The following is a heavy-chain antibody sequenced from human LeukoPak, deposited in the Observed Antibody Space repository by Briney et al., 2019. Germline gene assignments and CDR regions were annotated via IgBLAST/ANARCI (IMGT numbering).Heavy chain of an antibody. CDR1: GGYIITSGHY. CDR3: ARERSSSGGHSWFDP. D-gene: IGHD4-23*01. J-gene: IGHJ5*02. Sequence: PSETLSLTCTVSGGYIITSGHYWGWIRQPPGKGLEWIGSIYYTGVTSTNPFFRSRMSISVDTSKNQFPLNLTSVTAADAAVYYCARERSSSGGHSWFDPWGQGTLVTVSS. CDR2: IYYTGVT. V-gene: IGHV4-39*06.